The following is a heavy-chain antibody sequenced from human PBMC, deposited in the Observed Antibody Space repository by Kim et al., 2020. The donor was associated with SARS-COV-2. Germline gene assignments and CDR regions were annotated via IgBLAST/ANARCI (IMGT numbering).Heavy chain of an antibody. CDR1: GGSFSGYY. CDR2: INHSGST. J-gene: IGHJ4*02. CDR3: ARGRYSLGYGGNVRYFDY. Sequence: SETLSLTCAVYGGSFSGYYWSWIRQPPGKGLEWIGEINHSGSTNYNPSLKSRVTISVDTSKNQFSLKLSSVTAADTAVYYCARGRYSLGYGGNVRYFDYWGQGTLVTVSS. V-gene: IGHV4-34*01. D-gene: IGHD2-15*01.